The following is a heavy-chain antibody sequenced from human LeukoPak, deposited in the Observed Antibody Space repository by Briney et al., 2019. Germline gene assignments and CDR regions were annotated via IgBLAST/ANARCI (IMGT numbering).Heavy chain of an antibody. Sequence: PGGSQRLSCAASGFTFSSYGMHWVRQAPGTGLEWVAFIRSDGSNKNYADSVKGRFTISRDDSKNTLYLQMKNLRAEDTAVYYCAKDGAWLRFDDWGQGILVTVSS. D-gene: IGHD5-12*01. CDR1: GFTFSSYG. CDR3: AKDGAWLRFDD. CDR2: IRSDGSNK. V-gene: IGHV3-30*02. J-gene: IGHJ4*02.